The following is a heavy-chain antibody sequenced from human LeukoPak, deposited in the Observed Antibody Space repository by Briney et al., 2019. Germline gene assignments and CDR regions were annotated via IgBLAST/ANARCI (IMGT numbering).Heavy chain of an antibody. CDR2: INHSGST. CDR1: GGSISSSSYY. Sequence: SETLSLTCTVPGGSISSSSYYWGWIRQPPGKGLEWIGEINHSGSTNYNPSLKSRVTISVDTSKNQFSLKLRSVTAADTAVYYCARVTGYMIEDYFDYWGQGTLVTVSS. CDR3: ARVTGYMIEDYFDY. D-gene: IGHD3-22*01. V-gene: IGHV4-39*07. J-gene: IGHJ4*02.